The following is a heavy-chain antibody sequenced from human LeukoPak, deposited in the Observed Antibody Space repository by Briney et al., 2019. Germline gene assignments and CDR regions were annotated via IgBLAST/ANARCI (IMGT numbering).Heavy chain of an antibody. V-gene: IGHV5-51*01. CDR3: ARRGVIAVAGTPLYYFDY. D-gene: IGHD6-19*01. CDR1: GYSFTSYW. J-gene: IGHJ4*02. Sequence: GASLKISWKGSGYSFTSYWIGWVRQMPGKGLEWMGIIYPGDSDTRYSPSLQGQVTISADKSISTAYLQWSSLKASDTAMYYCARRGVIAVAGTPLYYFDYWGQGTLVTVSS. CDR2: IYPGDSDT.